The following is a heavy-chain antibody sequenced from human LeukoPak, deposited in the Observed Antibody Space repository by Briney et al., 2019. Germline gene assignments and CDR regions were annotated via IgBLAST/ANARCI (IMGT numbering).Heavy chain of an antibody. V-gene: IGHV3-66*01. CDR3: ARDLGSYVDS. Sequence: GGSLRLSCAASGFAFTSYAMSWVRQAPGKGLEWVSIIYRDDRTYYADSVKDRFTISRDNSKETLYLQMNSLRAEDTAVYYCARDLGSYVDSWGHGTLVTVSS. D-gene: IGHD5-18*01. CDR1: GFAFTSYA. CDR2: IYRDDRT. J-gene: IGHJ4*03.